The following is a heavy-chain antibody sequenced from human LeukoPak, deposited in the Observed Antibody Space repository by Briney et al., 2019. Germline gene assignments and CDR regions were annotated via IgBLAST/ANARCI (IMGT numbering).Heavy chain of an antibody. CDR1: GFTFSSYS. D-gene: IGHD2-2*01. J-gene: IGHJ5*02. V-gene: IGHV3-21*01. CDR2: ISTSSSYI. Sequence: GGSLRLSCAASGFTFSSYSMNWVRQAPGKGLEWVSSISTSSSYIYYTDSVKGRFTISRDNAKNSLYLQMNSLRAEDTAVYYCARDLLFQLLWGNWFDPWGQGTLVTVSS. CDR3: ARDLLFQLLWGNWFDP.